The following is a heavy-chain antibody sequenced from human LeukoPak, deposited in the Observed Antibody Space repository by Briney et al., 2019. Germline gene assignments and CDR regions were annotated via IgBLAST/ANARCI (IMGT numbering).Heavy chain of an antibody. CDR3: AGLEGRYSTDWFYFFDY. CDR1: GFALSSHW. J-gene: IGHJ4*02. Sequence: GSLRLSCAASGFALSSHWMTWVRQPPGKGLEWVGEMYLDGRTNFHPSVRGRVTIFIDKPKNQLSLQLTSVTAADTAVYYCAGLEGRYSTDWFYFFDYWGQGALVTVSS. D-gene: IGHD6-19*01. CDR2: MYLDGRT. V-gene: IGHV4-4*02.